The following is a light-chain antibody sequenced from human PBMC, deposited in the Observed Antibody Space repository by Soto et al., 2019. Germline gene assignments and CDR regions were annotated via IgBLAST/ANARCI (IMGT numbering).Light chain of an antibody. V-gene: IGKV3-20*01. CDR3: QQXGSSPIT. Sequence: EIVLTQSPGTLSLSPGERAILSCRASQSVSSYYLAWYQQKPRQAPRLLIYGASSRATGIPDRFSGSGSGTDFTLTINRLEPEDFAVYYCQQXGSSPITFRQGTRLEIK. CDR1: QSVSSYY. CDR2: GAS. J-gene: IGKJ5*01.